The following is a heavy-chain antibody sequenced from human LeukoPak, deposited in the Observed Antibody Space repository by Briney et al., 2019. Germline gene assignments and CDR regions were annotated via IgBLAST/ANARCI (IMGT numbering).Heavy chain of an antibody. CDR3: ARGGLELRSLDY. J-gene: IGHJ4*02. D-gene: IGHD1-7*01. CDR2: IIPIFGTA. CDR1: GGTFSSYA. Sequence: GASVKVSCKASGGTFSSYAISWVRQAPGQGLEWMGGIIPIFGTANYAQKFQGRVTITTDESTSTAYMELSSLRSEDTAVYYCARGGLELRSLDYWGQGTLVTVSS. V-gene: IGHV1-69*05.